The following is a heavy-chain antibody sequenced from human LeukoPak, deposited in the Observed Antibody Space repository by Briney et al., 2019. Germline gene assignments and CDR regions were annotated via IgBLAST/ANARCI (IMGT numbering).Heavy chain of an antibody. CDR2: ISAYNGNT. CDR3: ARTIVVVTADYFDY. J-gene: IGHJ4*02. Sequence: GASVKVSCKASGYTFTSYGISWVRQAPGQRLEWLGWISAYNGNTNYAQKLQGRVTMTTDTSTSTVYMELRSLRSDDTAVYYCARTIVVVTADYFDYWGQGTLVTVSS. D-gene: IGHD2-21*02. CDR1: GYTFTSYG. V-gene: IGHV1-18*01.